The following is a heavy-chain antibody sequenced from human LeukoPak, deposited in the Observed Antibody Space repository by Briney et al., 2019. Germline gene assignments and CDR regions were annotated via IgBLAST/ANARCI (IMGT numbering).Heavy chain of an antibody. CDR1: GYSFTSYW. D-gene: IGHD5-18*01. CDR3: ARLKGEVQLWLRVFDY. Sequence: KLGESLKISCKGSGYSFTSYWIGWVRQMPGKGLEWMGIIYPGDSDTRYSPSFQGQVTISADKSISIAYLQWSSLKASDTAMYYCARLKGEVQLWLRVFDYWGQGTLVTVSS. V-gene: IGHV5-51*01. CDR2: IYPGDSDT. J-gene: IGHJ4*02.